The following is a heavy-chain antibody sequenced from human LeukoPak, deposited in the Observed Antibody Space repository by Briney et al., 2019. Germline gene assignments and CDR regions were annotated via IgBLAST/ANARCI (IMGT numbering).Heavy chain of an antibody. D-gene: IGHD4-11*01. V-gene: IGHV1-2*02. Sequence: ASVKVSCKASGYTFTSYGISWVRQAPGQGLEWMGWINPNSGGTNYAQKFQGRVTMTRDTSISTAYMELSRLRSDDTAVYYCARDYSNYGGWYFDLWGRGTLVTVSS. CDR3: ARDYSNYGGWYFDL. CDR1: GYTFTSYG. J-gene: IGHJ2*01. CDR2: INPNSGGT.